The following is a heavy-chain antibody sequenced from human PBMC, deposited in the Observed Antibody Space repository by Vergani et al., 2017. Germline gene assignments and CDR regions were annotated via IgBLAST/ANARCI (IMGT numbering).Heavy chain of an antibody. CDR3: VYRKTGCGTTGCFDPFYYYYYMDV. CDR2: TYWNDDP. CDR1: GFSLNTRGVS. J-gene: IGHJ6*03. Sequence: QITLKESGPTLVKPTQTLTLTCTFSGFSLNTRGVSVAWIRQPPGQALDWLALTYWNDDPHYSPSLNNRVTITKGTSKNQVVLTMTNMDYVDTGTYYCVYRKTGCGTTGCFDPFYYYYYMDVWGKGTTVTVSS. V-gene: IGHV2-5*04. D-gene: IGHD1-7*01.